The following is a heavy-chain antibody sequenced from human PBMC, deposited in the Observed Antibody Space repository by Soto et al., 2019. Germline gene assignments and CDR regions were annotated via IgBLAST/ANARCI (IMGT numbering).Heavy chain of an antibody. CDR1: GVTFSNSA. CDR2: FRESGGTT. J-gene: IGHJ4*02. Sequence: WGSLRLPYAAAGVTFSNSARSCVRQAPGKGLEWVSTFRESGGTTHYADSVKGRFTISRDTSKNMLYLQMNSLRAEDTAIYYCAKDSHWAIISPTHDSWGQGTLVTV. V-gene: IGHV3-23*01. D-gene: IGHD2-2*01. CDR3: AKDSHWAIISPTHDS.